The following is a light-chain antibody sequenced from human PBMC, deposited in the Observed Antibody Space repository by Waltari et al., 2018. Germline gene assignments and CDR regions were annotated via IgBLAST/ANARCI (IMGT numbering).Light chain of an antibody. CDR1: SGHSSHV. Sequence: QLVLTQSPSASASLGAAGKLTCTLSSGHSSHVIAWHQQKPGKGPGDLMQVNMDGSHRQGDEIPDRFSGSSSGAERYLTISSLQSEDEADYYCQTGGHGTWVFGGGTKLTVL. CDR2: VNMDGSH. V-gene: IGLV4-69*01. CDR3: QTGGHGTWV. J-gene: IGLJ3*02.